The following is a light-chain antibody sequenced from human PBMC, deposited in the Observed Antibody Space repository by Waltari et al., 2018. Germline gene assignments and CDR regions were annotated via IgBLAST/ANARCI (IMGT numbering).Light chain of an antibody. CDR1: QSINSW. CDR3: QHYSHSSPWT. V-gene: IGKV1-5*03. Sequence: DIQMTQFPSTLSASVGDRLTITCRASQSINSWLAWYQQQPGKAPKLLIYKVSRLESGVPSRFSGSGSGTEFTLTISSMQPDDFATYYCQHYSHSSPWTFGQGTKVEIK. CDR2: KVS. J-gene: IGKJ1*01.